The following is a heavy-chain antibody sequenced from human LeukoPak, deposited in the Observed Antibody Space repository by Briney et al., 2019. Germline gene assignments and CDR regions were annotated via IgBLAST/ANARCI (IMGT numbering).Heavy chain of an antibody. V-gene: IGHV3-7*03. D-gene: IGHD6-13*01. CDR1: GVTFSSYW. CDR2: KKQDGSEK. Sequence: GGSLRLSCAASGVTFSSYWMSWVRQAPGKGLEWVANKKQDGSEKYYVDSVKGRFTISRDNAKNSLYLQMNSLRAEDTAVYYCARDSSSWYHLTHAEYFQHWGQGTRVTVSS. CDR3: ARDSSSWYHLTHAEYFQH. J-gene: IGHJ1*01.